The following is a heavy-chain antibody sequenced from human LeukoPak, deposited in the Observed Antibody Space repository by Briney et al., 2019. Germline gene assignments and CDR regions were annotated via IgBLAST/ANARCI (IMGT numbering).Heavy chain of an antibody. V-gene: IGHV3-21*01. CDR2: ISSSSSYI. CDR1: GFTFSSYG. CDR3: ARDRGQFDY. D-gene: IGHD3-10*01. Sequence: PGGSLRLSCAASGFTFSSYGMSWVRQAPGKGLEWVSSISSSSSYIYYADSVKGRFTISRDNAKNSLYLQMNSLRAEDTAVYYCARDRGQFDYWGQGTLVTVSS. J-gene: IGHJ4*02.